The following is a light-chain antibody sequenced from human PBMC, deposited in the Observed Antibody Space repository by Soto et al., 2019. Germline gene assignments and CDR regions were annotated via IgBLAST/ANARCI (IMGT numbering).Light chain of an antibody. V-gene: IGKV3-20*01. Sequence: ENVLTQSPGTLSLSPGERATLSCRASQSISSSYLAWYQQKPGQTPRLLIYHASNRATGIPDRFSGSGSGTXXXXTIXXXEPEDFXVYYCQQYGDSLLTFGGGTKVEIK. J-gene: IGKJ4*01. CDR3: QQYGDSLLT. CDR2: HAS. CDR1: QSISSSY.